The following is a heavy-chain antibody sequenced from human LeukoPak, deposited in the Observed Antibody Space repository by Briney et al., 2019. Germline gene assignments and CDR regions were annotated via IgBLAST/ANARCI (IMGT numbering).Heavy chain of an antibody. CDR1: GFTFSSYT. J-gene: IGHJ4*02. D-gene: IGHD3-9*01. CDR2: ISSSSSTI. Sequence: GGSLRLSCAASGFTFSSYTMNWVRQAPGKGLEWVSYISSSSSTIYYADSVKGRFTISRDNAKNSLYLQMNSLRAEDTAVYYCARGHNFGRLHPFDYWGQGTLVTVSS. CDR3: ARGHNFGRLHPFDY. V-gene: IGHV3-48*01.